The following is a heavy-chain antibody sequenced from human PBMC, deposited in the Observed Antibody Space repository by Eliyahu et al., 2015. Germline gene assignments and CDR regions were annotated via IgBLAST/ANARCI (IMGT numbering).Heavy chain of an antibody. D-gene: IGHD4-11*01. CDR2: IWYDGSNK. V-gene: IGHV3-33*01. J-gene: IGHJ4*02. CDR3: ASGRYTVTTGGLDY. CDR1: GFTFXSXG. Sequence: QVQLVESGGGVVQPGRSLRLSCAASGFTFXSXGMHWVRQAPGKGLEWVAVIWYDGSNKYYADXVKGRFTISRDNSKNTLYLQMNSLRAEDTAVYYCASGRYTVTTGGLDYWGQGTLVTVSS.